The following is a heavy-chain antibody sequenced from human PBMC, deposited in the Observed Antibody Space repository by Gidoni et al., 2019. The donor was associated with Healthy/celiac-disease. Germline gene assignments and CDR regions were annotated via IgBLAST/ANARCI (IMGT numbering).Heavy chain of an antibody. Sequence: QVQLVASGGGLVKPGGSLRLSCAASGFTFSAYYVSWIRQAPGKGLEWVSYISSSSSYTNYADSVKGRFPISRDNAKNSLYLQMNSLRAEDTAVYYCARSRDDYYDSSGYYWNNWFDPWGQGTLVTVSS. CDR2: ISSSSSYT. V-gene: IGHV3-11*06. CDR3: ARSRDDYYDSSGYYWNNWFDP. J-gene: IGHJ5*02. D-gene: IGHD3-22*01. CDR1: GFTFSAYY.